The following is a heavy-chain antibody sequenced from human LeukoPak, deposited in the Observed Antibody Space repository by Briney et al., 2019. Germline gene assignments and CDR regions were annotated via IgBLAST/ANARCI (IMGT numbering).Heavy chain of an antibody. V-gene: IGHV4-39*07. CDR2: IYYSGST. CDR1: GGSISSSSYY. D-gene: IGHD3-10*01. CDR3: ARDLYYYGSGSEFDP. Sequence: PSETLSLTCTVSGGSISSSSYYWGWIRQPPGKGLEWIGSIYYSGSTYYNPSLKGRVTISVDTSKNQFSLKLSSVTAADTAVYYCARDLYYYGSGSEFDPWGQGTLVTVSS. J-gene: IGHJ5*02.